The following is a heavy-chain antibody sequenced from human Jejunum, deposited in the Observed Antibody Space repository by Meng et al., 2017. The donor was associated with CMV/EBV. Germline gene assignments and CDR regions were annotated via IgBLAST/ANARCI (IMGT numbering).Heavy chain of an antibody. CDR3: ARGPGASTREGFDH. J-gene: IGHJ4*02. CDR2: FYSSDTY. Sequence: VRRQEPGRGQLKLSEPPTLTCTVSGGPINNYYWRWIRQSAGKGLEWIGRFYSSDTYNYHPSLNSRVTMSLDTSKKQFSLILSSVTAADTARYYCARGPGASTREGFDHWGLGTLVTVSS. CDR1: GGPINNYY. V-gene: IGHV4-4*07. D-gene: IGHD1-26*01.